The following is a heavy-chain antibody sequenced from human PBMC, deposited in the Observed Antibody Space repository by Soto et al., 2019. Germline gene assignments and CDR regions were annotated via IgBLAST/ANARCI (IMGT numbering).Heavy chain of an antibody. Sequence: VLLVESGGGLVQPGGSLNLSGAASGLVFKDSSINWVRQPSGKGLEWVGRIRARVYSYATAYAASVKGRFTISRDDSSNTAYLQMNSLKTEDTAIYDCTRLISAAQDYWGKGTLVTVSS. CDR2: IRARVYSYAT. CDR3: TRLISAAQDY. D-gene: IGHD3-22*01. V-gene: IGHV3-73*01. J-gene: IGHJ4*02. CDR1: GLVFKDSS.